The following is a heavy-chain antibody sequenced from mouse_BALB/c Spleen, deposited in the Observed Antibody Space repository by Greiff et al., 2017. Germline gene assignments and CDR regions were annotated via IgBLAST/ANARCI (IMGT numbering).Heavy chain of an antibody. CDR2: ISDGGSYT. CDR1: GFTFSDYY. CDR3: ARVPDY. J-gene: IGHJ2*01. V-gene: IGHV5-4*02. Sequence: DVQLVESGGGLVKPGGSLKLSCAASGFTFSDYYMYWVRQTPEKRLEWVATISDGGSYTYYPDSVKGRFTISRDNAKNNLYLQMSSLKSEDTAMYYCARVPDYWGQGTTLTVSS.